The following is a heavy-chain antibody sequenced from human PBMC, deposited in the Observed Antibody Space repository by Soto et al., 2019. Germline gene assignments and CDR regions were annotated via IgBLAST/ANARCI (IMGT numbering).Heavy chain of an antibody. CDR2: ISSSGSTI. CDR1: GFTFSSYE. D-gene: IGHD6-19*01. Sequence: GGSLRLSCAASGFTFSSYEMNWVRQAPGKGLEWVSYISSSGSTIHYADSVKGRFTISRDNAKNSLYLQMNSLRAEDTAVYYCARDYRTYSSGPTYFDYWGQGTLVTVSS. J-gene: IGHJ4*02. V-gene: IGHV3-48*03. CDR3: ARDYRTYSSGPTYFDY.